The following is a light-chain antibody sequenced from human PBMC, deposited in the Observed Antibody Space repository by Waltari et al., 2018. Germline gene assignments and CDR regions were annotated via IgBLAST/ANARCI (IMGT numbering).Light chain of an antibody. CDR1: QSVSRT. V-gene: IGKV3-20*01. Sequence: EVQLTQSPGTLSSSLGDRATLSCRASQSVSRTLTWYQQKPGQAPRLLIYDASSRATGIPDRFSGSGSGTDFSLTISSLEPEDFAVYYCQKYESLPATFGQGTKVEIK. CDR2: DAS. CDR3: QKYESLPAT. J-gene: IGKJ1*01.